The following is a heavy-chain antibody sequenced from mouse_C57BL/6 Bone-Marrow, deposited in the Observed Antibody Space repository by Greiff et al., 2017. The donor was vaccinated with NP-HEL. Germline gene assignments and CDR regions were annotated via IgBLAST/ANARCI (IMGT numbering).Heavy chain of an antibody. Sequence: VQLQQSGPELVKPGASVKISCKASGYSFTDYNMNWVKQRTGKSLEWIGVINPKYGTTSYNQKFKGKATLTVDQSSSTAYMQLNSLTSEDASVYYSARGDYGSSSWFADWGQGTLVTVSS. D-gene: IGHD1-1*01. V-gene: IGHV1-39*01. CDR1: GYSFTDYN. CDR2: INPKYGTT. CDR3: ARGDYGSSSWFAD. J-gene: IGHJ3*01.